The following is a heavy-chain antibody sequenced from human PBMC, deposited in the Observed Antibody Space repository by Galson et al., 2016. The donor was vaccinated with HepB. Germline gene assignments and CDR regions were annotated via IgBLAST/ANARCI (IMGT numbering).Heavy chain of an antibody. D-gene: IGHD3-10*01. CDR1: GFTFSSYW. Sequence: SLRLSCAASGFTFSSYWMSWVRQAPGTGLEWVANVKRDGSERYYVDSVKGRFTISRDNAKNSLFLQMNSLRVEDTAVYYCARGANRGRPFDYWGQGTLVTVSS. V-gene: IGHV3-7*03. CDR3: ARGANRGRPFDY. CDR2: VKRDGSER. J-gene: IGHJ4*02.